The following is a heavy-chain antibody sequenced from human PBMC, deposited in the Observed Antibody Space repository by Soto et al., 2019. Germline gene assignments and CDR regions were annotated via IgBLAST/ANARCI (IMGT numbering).Heavy chain of an antibody. CDR1: GFTFGNYG. V-gene: IGHV3-30*18. J-gene: IGHJ4*02. Sequence: GGSLRLSCTGSGFTFGNYGMHWVRQAPGKGLEWVASTSYDGNNKYYADSLKGRFTISRDNSKKMVYLQMNSLGPEDTAVYYCAKGGGSARDFDYWGQGALVTVSS. CDR3: AKGGGSARDFDY. D-gene: IGHD1-26*01. CDR2: TSYDGNNK.